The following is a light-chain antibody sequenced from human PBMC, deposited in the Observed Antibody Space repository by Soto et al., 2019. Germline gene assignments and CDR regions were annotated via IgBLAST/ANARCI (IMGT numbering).Light chain of an antibody. CDR2: DIS. Sequence: DVVMTQSPLSLPVTLGQPASISCRSSQSLVYSDGNTYLNWFQQRPGRAPKLLIFDISNLASGVPSRFSGSGSGSATEFTLTISSLQPDDSATYYCQQYYSYPWTFGQGTKVDIK. CDR3: QQYYSYPWT. CDR1: QSLVYSDGNTY. V-gene: IGKV2D-30*01. J-gene: IGKJ1*01.